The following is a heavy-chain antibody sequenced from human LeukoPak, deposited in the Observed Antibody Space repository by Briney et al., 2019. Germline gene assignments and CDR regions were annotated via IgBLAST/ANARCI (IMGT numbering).Heavy chain of an antibody. V-gene: IGHV1-2*06. J-gene: IGHJ4*02. CDR1: GYTFTGYY. CDR3: AVEVRGGQTHLPFDY. Sequence: GASVKVSCKASGYTFTGYYMHWVRQAPGQGLEWMGRINPNSGGTNYAQKFPGRVTMTRDTSISTAYMELSRLRSDDTAVYYCAVEVRGGQTHLPFDYWGQGTLVTVSS. CDR2: INPNSGGT. D-gene: IGHD3-10*01.